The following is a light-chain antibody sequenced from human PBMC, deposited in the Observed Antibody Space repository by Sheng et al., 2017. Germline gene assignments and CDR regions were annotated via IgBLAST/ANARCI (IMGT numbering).Light chain of an antibody. Sequence: DIQMTQSPSSLSASVGDRVTITCRASQSISSYLNWYQQKPGKAPKLLIYAASSLQSGVPSRFSGSGSGTEFTLTISSLQPEDFATYYCQQLNSYPQEVTFGQGTRLEIK. V-gene: IGKV1-39*01. CDR1: QSISSY. CDR2: AAS. J-gene: IGKJ5*01. CDR3: QQLNSYPQEVT.